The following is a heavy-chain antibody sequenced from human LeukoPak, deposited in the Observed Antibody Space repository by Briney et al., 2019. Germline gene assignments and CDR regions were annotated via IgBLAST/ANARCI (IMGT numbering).Heavy chain of an antibody. CDR1: GGSISSYY. CDR2: VYTSGST. D-gene: IGHD6-6*01. V-gene: IGHV4-4*09. Sequence: SETLSLTCTVSGGSISSYYWSWIRQPPGKGLEWIGYVYTSGSTNYNPSLKSRVTISVDTSKNQFSLKLSSVTAADTAVYYCARSSIAALLDYWGQGTLVTVSS. J-gene: IGHJ4*02. CDR3: ARSSIAALLDY.